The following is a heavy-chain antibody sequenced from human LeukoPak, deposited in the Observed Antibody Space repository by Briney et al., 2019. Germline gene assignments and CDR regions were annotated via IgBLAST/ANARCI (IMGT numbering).Heavy chain of an antibody. J-gene: IGHJ4*02. Sequence: GGSLRLSCAASEFSVGSNYMTWARQAPGKGLEWVSSIDSSGGYMFYADSVKGRFIISRDNAKDSLYLQMNSLRVEDTAVYYCLRGDRRDYWGQGTLVTVSS. CDR3: LRGDRRDY. V-gene: IGHV3-21*06. CDR2: IDSSGGYM. CDR1: EFSVGSNY.